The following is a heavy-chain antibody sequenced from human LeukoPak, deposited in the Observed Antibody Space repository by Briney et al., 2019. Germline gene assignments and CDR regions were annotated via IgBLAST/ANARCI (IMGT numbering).Heavy chain of an antibody. J-gene: IGHJ4*02. Sequence: GRSLRLSCAASGFTFSTYSMNWVRQAPGKGLEWVSFISSGSTTVYYADSVKGRFTISRDNAKNSLYLQMNSLRDEDTAVYYCARGLAGRFDYWGQGTLVTVSS. CDR1: GFTFSTYS. CDR3: ARGLAGRFDY. V-gene: IGHV3-48*02. CDR2: ISSGSTTV. D-gene: IGHD2-15*01.